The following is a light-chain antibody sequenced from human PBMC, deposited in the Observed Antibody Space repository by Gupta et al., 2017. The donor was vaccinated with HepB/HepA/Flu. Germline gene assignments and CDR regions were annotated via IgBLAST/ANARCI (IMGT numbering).Light chain of an antibody. J-gene: IGKJ1*01. CDR2: HAS. V-gene: IGKV3-15*01. CDR1: PNIGSN. CDR3: QHYTDWPPWT. Sequence: EIVMTQSPATLSVSPGRRATHSCRASPNIGSNLAWYQQRPGHFPSLLIFHASLRAAGTPSRFSGSGSGTEFTLTISSPQSEDSAVYYCQHYTDWPPWTFGQGTKVEIK.